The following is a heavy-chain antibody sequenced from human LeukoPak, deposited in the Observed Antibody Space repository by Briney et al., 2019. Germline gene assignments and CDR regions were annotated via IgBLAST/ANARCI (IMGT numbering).Heavy chain of an antibody. CDR3: VADPANCCYAMDI. CDR1: GFTFSHAW. D-gene: IGHD2-2*01. CDR2: IKTESNGGTT. J-gene: IGHJ6*02. Sequence: GGSLRLSCAASGFTFSHAWMNWVRQAPGEGLEWVGRIKTESNGGTTDYDAPVNGRFTISRDDSKNTLYLEMNSLRTEDTAVYYCVADPANCCYAMDIWGQGTTVSVSS. V-gene: IGHV3-15*01.